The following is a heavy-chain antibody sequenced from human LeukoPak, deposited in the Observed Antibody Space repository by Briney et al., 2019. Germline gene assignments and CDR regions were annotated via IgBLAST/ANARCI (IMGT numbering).Heavy chain of an antibody. J-gene: IGHJ4*02. CDR3: ARMGGGVAVAGTVIGYYFDY. Sequence: SGPTLVKPTETLTLTCTVSGFSLSNAIMGVSWIRQPPGKALEWLAHIFSNDEKSYSTSLKSRLTISKDTSKSQVVLTMTNMDPVDTATYYCARMGGGVAVAGTVIGYYFDYWGQGTLVTVSS. D-gene: IGHD6-19*01. V-gene: IGHV2-26*01. CDR2: IFSNDEK. CDR1: GFSLSNAIMG.